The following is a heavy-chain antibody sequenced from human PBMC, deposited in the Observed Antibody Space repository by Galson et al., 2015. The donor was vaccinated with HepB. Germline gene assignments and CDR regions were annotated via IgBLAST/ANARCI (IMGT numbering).Heavy chain of an antibody. J-gene: IGHJ4*02. CDR3: ARVRFVRKIILTSNDY. CDR2: ISSTSSYI. D-gene: IGHD3-10*02. V-gene: IGHV3-21*01. Sequence: SLRLSCAASGFSFSTYSMTWVRQAPGKGLEWVSSISSTSSYIYYADSVRGRFTISRDDAKNSLYLQMNSLRAEDTAVYYCARVRFVRKIILTSNDYWGQGTLVTVSS. CDR1: GFSFSTYS.